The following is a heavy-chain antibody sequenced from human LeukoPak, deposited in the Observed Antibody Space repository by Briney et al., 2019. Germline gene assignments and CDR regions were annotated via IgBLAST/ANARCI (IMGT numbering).Heavy chain of an antibody. CDR1: GGTFSSYA. V-gene: IGHV1-69*13. D-gene: IGHD6-19*01. CDR3: ARDKSGSSGWYSYFDY. Sequence: PEASVTVSCTASGGTFSSYAISWVRQAPGQGLEWMGGIIPIFGTANYAQKFQGRVTITADESTSTAYMELSSLRSEDTAVYYCARDKSGSSGWYSYFDYWGQGTLVTVSS. CDR2: IIPIFGTA. J-gene: IGHJ4*02.